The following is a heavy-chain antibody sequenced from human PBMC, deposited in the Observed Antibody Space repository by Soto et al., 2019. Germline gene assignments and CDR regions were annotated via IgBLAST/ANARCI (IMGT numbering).Heavy chain of an antibody. CDR3: AHRTYIWGSYRYTALSY. Sequence: GSGPTLVNPTQTLTLTCTFSGFSLSTSGVGVGWIRQPPGKALEWLALIYWDDDKRYSPSLKSRLTITKDTSKNQVVLTMTNMDPVDTATYYCAHRTYIWGSYRYTALSYWGQGTLVTVSS. CDR2: IYWDDDK. D-gene: IGHD3-16*02. J-gene: IGHJ4*02. V-gene: IGHV2-5*02. CDR1: GFSLSTSGVG.